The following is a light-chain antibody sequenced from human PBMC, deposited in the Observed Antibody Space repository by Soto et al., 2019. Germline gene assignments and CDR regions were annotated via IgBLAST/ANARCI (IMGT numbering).Light chain of an antibody. CDR3: QHYGSSPR. CDR2: GAS. J-gene: IGKJ1*01. Sequence: EIVLTQSPGTLSLSPGERATLSCRASQSVTTSYLAWYQRKPGQAPRLLISGASSRATGIPNRFSGSGSGTDFTLTISRLEPEDCAVYYCQHYGSSPRFGQGTKVEIK. CDR1: QSVTTSY. V-gene: IGKV3-20*01.